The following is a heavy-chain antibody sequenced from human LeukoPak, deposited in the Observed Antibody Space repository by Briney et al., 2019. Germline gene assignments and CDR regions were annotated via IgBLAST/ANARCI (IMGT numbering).Heavy chain of an antibody. V-gene: IGHV3-23*01. J-gene: IGHJ4*02. CDR1: GFTFSSYA. CDR2: ISGSGGST. D-gene: IGHD3-22*01. CDR3: ARDDDASGYEGD. Sequence: GGSLRLSCAASGFTFSSYAMSWVRQAPGKGLEGGSAISGSGGSTYYADSVKGRFTISRDNAKNSLYLQMNSLGAEDTAVYFCARDDDASGYEGDWGQGTLVTVSS.